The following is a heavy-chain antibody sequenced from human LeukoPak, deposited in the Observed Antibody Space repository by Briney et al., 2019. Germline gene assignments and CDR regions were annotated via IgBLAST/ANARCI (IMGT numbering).Heavy chain of an antibody. CDR3: ARGTLGDY. CDR2: IYYGGST. D-gene: IGHD3-10*01. Sequence: PSETLSLTCTVSGGSISSYYWSWIRQPPGKGLEWIGYIYYGGSTNYNPSLKSRVTISVDTSKNQFSLKLSSVTAADTAVYYCARGTLGDYWGQGTLVTVSS. J-gene: IGHJ4*02. CDR1: GGSISSYY. V-gene: IGHV4-59*08.